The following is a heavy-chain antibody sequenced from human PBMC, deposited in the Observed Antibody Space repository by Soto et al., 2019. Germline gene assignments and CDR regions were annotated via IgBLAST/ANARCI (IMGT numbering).Heavy chain of an antibody. Sequence: LRLSCAASGFTFSYYALHWVRRAPGKGLEWVSSISGIRDYIRYADSVKGRFTISRDNAKTSLYLQMNSLTAEDTAVYYCAREGVHNYNEYYFDYWGQGTLVTVSS. V-gene: IGHV3-21*06. D-gene: IGHD3-22*01. CDR3: AREGVHNYNEYYFDY. J-gene: IGHJ4*02. CDR2: ISGIRDYI. CDR1: GFTFSYYA.